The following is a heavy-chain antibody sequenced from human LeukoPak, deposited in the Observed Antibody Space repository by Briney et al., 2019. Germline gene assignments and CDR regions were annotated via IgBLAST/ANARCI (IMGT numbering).Heavy chain of an antibody. Sequence: ASETLSLTCTVSGCSISSYYWSWIRQPPGKGLEWIGYIYYSGSTNYNPSLKSRVTISVDTSKNQFSLKLSSVTAADTAVYYCARESSSSWQDYWVQGTLVTVSS. J-gene: IGHJ4*02. CDR3: ARESSSSWQDY. V-gene: IGHV4-59*01. CDR2: IYYSGST. D-gene: IGHD6-13*01. CDR1: GCSISSYY.